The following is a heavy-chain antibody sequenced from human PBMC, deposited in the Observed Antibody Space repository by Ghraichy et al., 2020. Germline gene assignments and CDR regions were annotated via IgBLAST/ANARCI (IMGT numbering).Heavy chain of an antibody. D-gene: IGHD3-22*01. CDR2: IHPSGST. Sequence: GSLRLSCAVFGGSFSDHYRVWIRQPPGKGLEWIGEIHPSGSTNYNPSLASRVTMSVDTSKNQFSLRLSSVTAADTAVYYCARGEDSAKIHHWGQGTLVTVSS. V-gene: IGHV4-34*01. J-gene: IGHJ1*01. CDR3: ARGEDSAKIHH. CDR1: GGSFSDHY.